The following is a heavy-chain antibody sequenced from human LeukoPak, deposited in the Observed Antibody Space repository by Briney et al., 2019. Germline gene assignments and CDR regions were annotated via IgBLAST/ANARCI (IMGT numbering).Heavy chain of an antibody. V-gene: IGHV3-33*08. CDR1: GFTFSSYW. J-gene: IGHJ4*02. Sequence: GGSLRLSCAASGFTFSSYWMSWVRQAPGKGLEWVAVIWYDGSNKYYADSVKGRFTISRDNSKNTLYLQMNSLRAEDTAVYYCARVGRYYDSSGYDYWGQGTLVTVSS. CDR3: ARVGRYYDSSGYDY. CDR2: IWYDGSNK. D-gene: IGHD3-22*01.